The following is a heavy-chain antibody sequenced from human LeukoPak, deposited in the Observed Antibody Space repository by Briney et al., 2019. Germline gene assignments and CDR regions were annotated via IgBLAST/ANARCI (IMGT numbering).Heavy chain of an antibody. Sequence: SETLSLTCTVSGGSFSGYYWSWIRQPAGKGLEWIGHIYTSGYTNYNPSLKSRVTMSVDTPKNQFSLKLSSVTAADTAVYYCAQEYDFWSGLTDYWGQGTLVTVSS. CDR2: IYTSGYT. V-gene: IGHV4-4*07. D-gene: IGHD3-3*01. CDR3: AQEYDFWSGLTDY. CDR1: GGSFSGYY. J-gene: IGHJ4*02.